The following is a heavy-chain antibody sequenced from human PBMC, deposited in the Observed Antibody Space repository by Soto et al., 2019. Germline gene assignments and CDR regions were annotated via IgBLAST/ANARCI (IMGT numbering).Heavy chain of an antibody. CDR2: IIPIFGTA. CDR3: AKDSEMATIRVNWFDP. J-gene: IGHJ5*02. V-gene: IGHV1-69*01. Sequence: QVQLVQSGAEVKKPGSSVKVSCKASGGTFSSYAISWVRQAPGQGLEWMGGIIPIFGTANYAQKFQGRVTITADESTSTAYMELNSLRAEDTAVYYCAKDSEMATIRVNWFDPWGQGTLVTVSS. D-gene: IGHD5-12*01. CDR1: GGTFSSYA.